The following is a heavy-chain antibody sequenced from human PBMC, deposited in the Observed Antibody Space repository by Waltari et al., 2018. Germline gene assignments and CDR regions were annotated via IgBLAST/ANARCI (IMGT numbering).Heavy chain of an antibody. CDR1: GFTFSSSA. Sequence: EVQLLESGGGFVQPGGSRRLSCAASGFTFSSSAMHWVLQAPGKGLVGVSTISGSGGITHYADSVKGRFTISRDIARNTLYLEMNSLGADDTAVYYCVKGPFSGSLTFDYWGQGSLVTVSS. V-gene: IGHV3-23*01. D-gene: IGHD1-26*01. J-gene: IGHJ4*02. CDR2: ISGSGGIT. CDR3: VKGPFSGSLTFDY.